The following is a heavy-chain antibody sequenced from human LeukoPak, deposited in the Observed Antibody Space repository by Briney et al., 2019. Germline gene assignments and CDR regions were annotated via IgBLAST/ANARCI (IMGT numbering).Heavy chain of an antibody. D-gene: IGHD2-21*02. V-gene: IGHV3-33*08. Sequence: GGSLRLSCAASGFTFGSYGMHWVRQAPGKGLEWVAFIRYDGSNKYYADSVKGRFTISRDNSKNTLYLQMNSLRAEDTAVYYCARLGPAYCGGDCIYWGQGTLVVVSS. J-gene: IGHJ4*02. CDR2: IRYDGSNK. CDR1: GFTFGSYG. CDR3: ARLGPAYCGGDCIY.